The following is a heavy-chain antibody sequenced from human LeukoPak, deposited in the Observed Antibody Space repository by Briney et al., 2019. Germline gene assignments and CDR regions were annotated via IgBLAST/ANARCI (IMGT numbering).Heavy chain of an antibody. D-gene: IGHD1-26*01. V-gene: IGHV3-7*01. CDR1: GFTFSSYY. CDR2: IKQDGNEH. Sequence: GGSLTLSCAVSGFTFSSYYMGWVRQAPGKGLELVADIKQDGNEHYYVDSVRGRFTISRDNAKYSLLLQMNSLRAEDTAVYYCVREGGEYLSGPFDSWGQGALVTVSS. J-gene: IGHJ4*02. CDR3: VREGGEYLSGPFDS.